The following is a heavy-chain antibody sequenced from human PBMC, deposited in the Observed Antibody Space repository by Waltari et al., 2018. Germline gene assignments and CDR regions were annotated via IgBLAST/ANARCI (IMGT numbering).Heavy chain of an antibody. CDR1: GDSVTNTYW. V-gene: IGHV4-4*02. D-gene: IGHD2-15*01. Sequence: QLRLQESGPGLVRPSGTLSLACVVSGDSVTNTYWWSWVRQSPGKGLEWIGQIHGSGRANYNPSFGSRVSVSMDTSNNQFSLKVTSATAADTAIYYCARDRGRGLYLDSWGQGILVTVSP. CDR2: IHGSGRA. J-gene: IGHJ4*02. CDR3: ARDRGRGLYLDS.